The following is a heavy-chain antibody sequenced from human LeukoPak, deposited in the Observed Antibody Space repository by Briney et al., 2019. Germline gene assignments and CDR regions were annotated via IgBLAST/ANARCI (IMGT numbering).Heavy chain of an antibody. D-gene: IGHD3-10*01. CDR2: ISAYNGNT. CDR1: GYTFTSYG. V-gene: IGHV1-18*01. Sequence: EASVKVSCTASGYTFTSYGISWVRQAPGQGLEWMGWISAYNGNTNYAQKLQGRVTMTTDTSTSTAYMELRSLRSDDTAVYYCAREGGRGVRNTLYGMDVWGQGTTVTVSS. CDR3: AREGGRGVRNTLYGMDV. J-gene: IGHJ6*02.